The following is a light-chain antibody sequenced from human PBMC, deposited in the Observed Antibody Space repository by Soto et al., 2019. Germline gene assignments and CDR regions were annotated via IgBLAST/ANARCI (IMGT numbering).Light chain of an antibody. CDR2: GAS. Sequence: VVTQSPATLYVFPGETATLSCRASQSVSSDLVWYQQRPRQAPRLLIYGASTSATGIPARFRGSGSGTEFRLTISSLQSEDFATYYCQQYNTWHPKMAFGRGTKVEIK. J-gene: IGKJ1*01. V-gene: IGKV3-15*01. CDR1: QSVSSD. CDR3: QQYNTWHPKMA.